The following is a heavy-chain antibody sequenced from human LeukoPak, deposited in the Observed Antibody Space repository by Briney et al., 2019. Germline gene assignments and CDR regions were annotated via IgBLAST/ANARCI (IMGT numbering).Heavy chain of an antibody. CDR2: ISSSSSYI. D-gene: IGHD3-16*01. J-gene: IGHJ4*02. V-gene: IGHV3-21*01. Sequence: PGGSLRLSCAASGFTFSSYSMNWVRQAPGKGLEWVSSISSSSSYIYYADSVKGRFTISRDNAKNSLYLQMNSLRAEDTAVYYCARDVMMRPATEIDYWGQGTLVTVSS. CDR1: GFTFSSYS. CDR3: ARDVMMRPATEIDY.